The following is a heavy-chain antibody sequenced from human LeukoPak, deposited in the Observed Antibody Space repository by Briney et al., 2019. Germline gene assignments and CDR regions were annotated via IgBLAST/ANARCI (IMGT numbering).Heavy chain of an antibody. CDR1: GFTFSSYG. CDR3: AKGDGHSSSWKLIYYYYYGMDV. Sequence: GGSLRLSCAASGFTFSSYGMHWVRQAPGKGLEWVAVISYDGSNKYYADSVKGRFTISRDNSKDTLYLQMNSLRAEDTAVYYCAKGDGHSSSWKLIYYYYYGMDVWGQGTTVTVSS. CDR2: ISYDGSNK. J-gene: IGHJ6*02. V-gene: IGHV3-30*18. D-gene: IGHD6-13*01.